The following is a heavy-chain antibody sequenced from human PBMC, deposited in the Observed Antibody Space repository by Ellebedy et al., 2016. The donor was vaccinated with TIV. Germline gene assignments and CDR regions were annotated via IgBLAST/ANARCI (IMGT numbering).Heavy chain of an antibody. CDR1: EFTFSDFY. D-gene: IGHD1-26*01. V-gene: IGHV3-7*01. Sequence: GESLKISCVASEFTFSDFYMAWVRRAPGKGLEWVANIKQDGTTRNYVDAVKGRFTISRDNAKNSLYLQMNSLSAEDTAIYYCARDQSGALEYWGQGTLVTVSS. J-gene: IGHJ4*02. CDR3: ARDQSGALEY. CDR2: IKQDGTTR.